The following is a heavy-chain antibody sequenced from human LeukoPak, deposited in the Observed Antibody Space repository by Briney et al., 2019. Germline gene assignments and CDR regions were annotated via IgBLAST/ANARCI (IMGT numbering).Heavy chain of an antibody. CDR1: GFTFSSYG. CDR2: IRYDGSNK. J-gene: IGHJ4*02. V-gene: IGHV3-30*02. CDR3: AKGEHYYDSSGYATPDY. D-gene: IGHD3-22*01. Sequence: GGSLRLSCAASGFTFSSYGMHWVRQAPGKGLEWVAFIRYDGSNKYYADSVKGRFTISRDNSKNTLYLQMNSLRAEDTAVYYCAKGEHYYDSSGYATPDYWGQGTLVTVPS.